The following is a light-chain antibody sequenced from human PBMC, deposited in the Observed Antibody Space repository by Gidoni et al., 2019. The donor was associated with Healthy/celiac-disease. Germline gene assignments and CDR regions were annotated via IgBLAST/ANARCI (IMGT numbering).Light chain of an antibody. Sequence: DFQITLSPSSLSASVGDRVTITCQASQDISNYLNWNQQKPGKAPKLLIYDASNLETGVPSRFSGSGSGTDFTFTISSLQPEDIATYYCQQYDNLPLTFGGGTKVEIK. CDR2: DAS. CDR3: QQYDNLPLT. V-gene: IGKV1-33*01. J-gene: IGKJ4*01. CDR1: QDISNY.